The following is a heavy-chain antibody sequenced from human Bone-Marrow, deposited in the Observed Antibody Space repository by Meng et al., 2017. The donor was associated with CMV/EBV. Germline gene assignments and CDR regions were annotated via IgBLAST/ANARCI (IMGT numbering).Heavy chain of an antibody. V-gene: IGHV4-34*01. CDR1: GGSFSGYY. CDR3: ARENYFDY. CDR2: INHSGST. J-gene: IGHJ4*02. Sequence: GSLRLSCAVYGGSFSGYYWSWIRQPPGKGLEWIGEINHSGSTNYNPSLKSRVTISVDTSKNQFSLKLSSVTAADTAVYYCARENYFDYWGPGTLVTASS.